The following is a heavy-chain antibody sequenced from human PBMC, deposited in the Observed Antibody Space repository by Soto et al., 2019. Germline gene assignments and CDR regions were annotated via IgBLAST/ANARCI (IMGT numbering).Heavy chain of an antibody. CDR3: ARDKITGLFDY. V-gene: IGHV4-34*01. Sequence: PSETLCLTYAVYGGSFRGYYWTWIRQPPGTGLEWIGEINHSGSTNYNPSLKSRVTISVDTSKNQFSLKLTSVTAADTAVYYCARDKITGLFDYWGQGTLVTVSS. D-gene: IGHD2-8*02. CDR1: GGSFRGYY. J-gene: IGHJ4*02. CDR2: INHSGST.